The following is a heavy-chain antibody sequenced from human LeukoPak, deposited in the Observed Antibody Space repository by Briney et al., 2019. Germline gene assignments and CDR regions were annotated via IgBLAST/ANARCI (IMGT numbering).Heavy chain of an antibody. CDR1: GYTFTVYY. Sequence: ASVKVSCKTSGYTFTVYYMHWVRQAPGQGLEWVGWVNPNSGGTDYAQKFQGRVTMTRDTSISTVYMELSRLRSDDTAVYYCVGDNARVFDYWGLGTRVSVSS. CDR2: VNPNSGGT. D-gene: IGHD2-8*01. CDR3: VGDNARVFDY. J-gene: IGHJ4*02. V-gene: IGHV1-2*02.